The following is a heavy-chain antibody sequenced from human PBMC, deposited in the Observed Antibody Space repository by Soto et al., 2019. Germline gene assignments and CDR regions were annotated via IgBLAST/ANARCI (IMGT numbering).Heavy chain of an antibody. CDR2: VSGNGLST. V-gene: IGHV3-23*01. CDR3: AKVQGSGSGLYYFYYYGMDV. CDR1: GFTFSSYA. J-gene: IGHJ6*02. Sequence: GGSLRLSCAASGFTFSSYALSWVRQAPGKGLPCVSTVSGNGLSTYYTDSVRGRFTISRDNSRNTLYLQMNSLRAEDTAVYYCAKVQGSGSGLYYFYYYGMDVWGQGTTVTVSS. D-gene: IGHD3-10*01.